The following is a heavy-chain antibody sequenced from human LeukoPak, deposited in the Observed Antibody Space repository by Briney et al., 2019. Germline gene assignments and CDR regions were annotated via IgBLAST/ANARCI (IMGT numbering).Heavy chain of an antibody. CDR1: GYTFTRYY. CDR2: INPSGGRT. V-gene: IGHV1-46*01. CDR3: ARDLGQTSQFDY. J-gene: IGHJ4*02. Sequence: ATVKVSCKTSGYTFTRYYMHWVRQAPGQGHESMGTINPSGGRTSYAQNFQGRVTMTRDTSTSTLYMELSSLRSEDTAVYYCARDLGQTSQFDYWGQGTLVTVSS. D-gene: IGHD2-2*01.